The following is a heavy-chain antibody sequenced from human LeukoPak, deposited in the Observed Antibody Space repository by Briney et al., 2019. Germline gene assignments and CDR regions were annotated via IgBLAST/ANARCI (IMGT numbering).Heavy chain of an antibody. D-gene: IGHD4-23*01. CDR1: GFPFAAKA. J-gene: IGHJ4*02. V-gene: IGHV3-23*01. Sequence: PGGSLRLSCAASGFPFAAKAIAWVGQAPGKGLEGVSAISGSGGSTYYADTVKGRFTISRDNSKNTLYLQMNSLRAEDTAVYYCAKDTTVVGIVDYWGQGTLVTVSS. CDR3: AKDTTVVGIVDY. CDR2: ISGSGGST.